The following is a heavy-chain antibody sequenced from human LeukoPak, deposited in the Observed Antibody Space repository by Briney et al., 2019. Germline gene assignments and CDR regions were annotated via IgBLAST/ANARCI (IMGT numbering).Heavy chain of an antibody. CDR1: GYTFTRYY. V-gene: IGHV1-2*02. CDR3: ARGNARYCSSTSCYYGY. CDR2: INPNRGGT. D-gene: IGHD2-2*01. Sequence: GASVKVSCKPSGYTFTRYYMHWVRQAPGQGLEWMGWINPNRGGTNYAQKFQGRVTMTRDTSISTAYMELSRLRSDDTAVYYCARGNARYCSSTSCYYGYWGQGTLVTVSS. J-gene: IGHJ4*02.